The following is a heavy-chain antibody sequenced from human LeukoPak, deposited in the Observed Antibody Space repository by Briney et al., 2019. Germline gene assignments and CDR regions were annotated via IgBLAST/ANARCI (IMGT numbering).Heavy chain of an antibody. CDR1: GGSISSSSYY. J-gene: IGHJ4*02. D-gene: IGHD3-9*01. CDR3: ARHIDGILTGYYK. Sequence: SETLSLTCTVSGGSISSSSYYWGWIRQPPGKGLEWIGSIYYSGSTYYNPSLKSRVTISIDTSKNQFSLKLSSVTAADTAMYYCARHIDGILTGYYKWGQGTLVIVSS. CDR2: IYYSGST. V-gene: IGHV4-39*01.